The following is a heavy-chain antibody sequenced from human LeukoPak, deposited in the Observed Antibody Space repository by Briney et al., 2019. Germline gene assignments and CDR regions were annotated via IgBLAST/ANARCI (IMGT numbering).Heavy chain of an antibody. V-gene: IGHV3-30*04. CDR1: GITFNSYA. J-gene: IGHJ4*02. D-gene: IGHD3-10*01. CDR2: ISHDGSNR. Sequence: PGRSLRLSCAASGITFNSYAMHWVRQAPGKGLEWVAVISHDGSNRYYGDSVKGRFTISRDNSKNTLFLQMDGLRAEDTAVYYCASGYTYYYGSGSYHWGQGTLVTVSS. CDR3: ASGYTYYYGSGSYH.